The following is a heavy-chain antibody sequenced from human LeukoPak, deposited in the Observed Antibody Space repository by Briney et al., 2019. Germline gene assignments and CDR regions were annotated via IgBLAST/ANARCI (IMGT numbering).Heavy chain of an antibody. CDR3: AKVGIVGATKTYFDY. CDR2: ISGSGHST. D-gene: IGHD1-26*01. V-gene: IGHV3-23*01. J-gene: IGHJ4*02. CDR1: GFTFSSYA. Sequence: GGSLRLSRAASGFTFSSYAMSWVRQAPGKGLEWVSAISGSGHSTYYADSVKGRFTISRDNSKNTLYLQMNSLRAEDTAIYYCAKVGIVGATKTYFDYWGQGTLVTVSS.